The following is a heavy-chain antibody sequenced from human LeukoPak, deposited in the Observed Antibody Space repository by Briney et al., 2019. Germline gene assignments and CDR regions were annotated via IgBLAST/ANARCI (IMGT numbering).Heavy chain of an antibody. J-gene: IGHJ6*03. V-gene: IGHV3-7*01. CDR1: GFTFSSYW. D-gene: IGHD6-13*01. Sequence: TGGSLRLSCAASGFTFSSYWMSWVRQAPGKGLEWVANIKQDGSEKYYVDSVKGRFTISRDNAKNSLYLQMNSLRAEDTAVYYCARVEGDGSSWYPFAAYYYYYMDVWGKGTTVTISS. CDR3: ARVEGDGSSWYPFAAYYYYYMDV. CDR2: IKQDGSEK.